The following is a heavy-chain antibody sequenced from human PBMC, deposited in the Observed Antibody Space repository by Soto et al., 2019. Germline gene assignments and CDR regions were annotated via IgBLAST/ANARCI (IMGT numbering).Heavy chain of an antibody. D-gene: IGHD3-3*01. CDR2: VNPNNGNT. CDR3: ARGPSPVLRFLEWFPMDV. CDR1: AYSFTGYD. V-gene: IGHV1-8*01. J-gene: IGHJ6*02. Sequence: SVKVFCKASAYSFTGYDINSVLQATRQDLEWMGWVNPNNGNTGYAQKFQGRDTMARKTSISTAYMELSSLRSEDTAVYYCARGPSPVLRFLEWFPMDVWGQGPTVTVSS.